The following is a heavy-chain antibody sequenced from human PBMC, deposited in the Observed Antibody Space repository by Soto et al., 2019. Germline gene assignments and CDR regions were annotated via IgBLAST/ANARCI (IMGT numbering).Heavy chain of an antibody. Sequence: GGSLRLSCAASGFTFSNYAINWVRQAPGKGLEWVSAISGSGGSTYYADSVKGRFTISRDNAKNTLYLQMNSLRAEDTAVYYCAKVKDGYSYGQTNSWGQGTLVTVSS. D-gene: IGHD5-12*01. V-gene: IGHV3-23*01. CDR2: ISGSGGST. CDR1: GFTFSNYA. J-gene: IGHJ4*02. CDR3: AKVKDGYSYGQTNS.